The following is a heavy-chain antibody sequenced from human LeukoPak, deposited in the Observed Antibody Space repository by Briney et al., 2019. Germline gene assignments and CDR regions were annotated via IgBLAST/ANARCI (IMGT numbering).Heavy chain of an antibody. Sequence: SVTVSFKASGYTFTRYYLHWVRQAPGQGLEGMGIINPSGGNTSYAQKFQGRVTMTRDTSTSTVYMELSRLRSEDTAVYYCARDDGYDSSGYYYGYFEYWGQGTLVTVSS. D-gene: IGHD3-22*01. V-gene: IGHV1-46*01. CDR1: GYTFTRYY. CDR3: ARDDGYDSSGYYYGYFEY. CDR2: INPSGGNT. J-gene: IGHJ4*02.